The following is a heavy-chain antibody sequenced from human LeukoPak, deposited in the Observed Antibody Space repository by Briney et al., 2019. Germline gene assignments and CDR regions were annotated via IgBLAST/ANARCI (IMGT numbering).Heavy chain of an antibody. CDR2: IYYSGST. Sequence: SQTLSLTCTVSGGSISSGGYYWSWSRQHPGKGLEWIGYIYYSGSTYYNPSLKSRVTISVDTSKNQFSLKLSSVTAADTAVYYCARDGSGTRNWFDPWGQGTLVTVSS. D-gene: IGHD3-10*01. J-gene: IGHJ5*02. CDR3: ARDGSGTRNWFDP. CDR1: GGSISSGGYY. V-gene: IGHV4-31*03.